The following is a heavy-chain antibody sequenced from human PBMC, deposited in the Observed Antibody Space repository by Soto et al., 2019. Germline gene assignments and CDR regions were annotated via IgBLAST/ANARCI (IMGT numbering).Heavy chain of an antibody. Sequence: SETLSLTCTVSGGSINYSYLTWVRQPPGKGLEWIGYISYTGSANYNASLKSRLTISVATSKNQFSLKLSSVTAADTALYYCARVNYGDYYYGMDVWGQGTTVTVSS. D-gene: IGHD4-17*01. CDR2: ISYTGSA. CDR3: ARVNYGDYYYGMDV. CDR1: GGSINYSY. V-gene: IGHV4-59*01. J-gene: IGHJ6*02.